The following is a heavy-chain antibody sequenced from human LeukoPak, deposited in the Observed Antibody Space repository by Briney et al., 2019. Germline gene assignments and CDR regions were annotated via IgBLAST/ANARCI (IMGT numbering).Heavy chain of an antibody. Sequence: SVKVSCKASGGTFSSYAISWVRQAPGQGLEWMGGIIPIFGTANYAQKFQGRVTITTDESTSTAYMELSSLRSEDTAVYYCAREGGPLSYDFWTTQDAFDIWGQGTMVTVSS. CDR3: AREGGPLSYDFWTTQDAFDI. J-gene: IGHJ3*02. CDR2: IIPIFGTA. D-gene: IGHD3-3*01. V-gene: IGHV1-69*05. CDR1: GGTFSSYA.